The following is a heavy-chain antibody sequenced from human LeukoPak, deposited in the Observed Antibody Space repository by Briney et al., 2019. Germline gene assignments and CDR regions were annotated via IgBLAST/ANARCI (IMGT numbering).Heavy chain of an antibody. CDR3: ARIGRDGYNLGY. CDR2: IYHSGST. CDR1: GGSISSYY. V-gene: IGHV4-59*01. Sequence: SETLSLTCTVSGGSISSYYWSWIRQPPGKGLEWIGYIYHSGSTNYNPSLKSRVTISVDTSKNQFSLKLSSVTAADTAVYYCARIGRDGYNLGYWGQGTLVTVSS. J-gene: IGHJ4*02. D-gene: IGHD5-24*01.